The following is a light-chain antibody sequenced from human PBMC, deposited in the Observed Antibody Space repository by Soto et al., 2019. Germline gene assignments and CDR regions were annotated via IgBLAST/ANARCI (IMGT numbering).Light chain of an antibody. J-gene: IGKJ1*01. CDR3: HQRQSWPRT. V-gene: IGKV3-11*01. Sequence: EIVLTQSPATLSSFPGDRVTLSCRASQYINTRLAWYQHRPGQAPRLLIYQTSIRAACIPARFSASGSGTDFTLTISDVQTEDFALYYCHQRQSWPRTFGQGTKVDI. CDR2: QTS. CDR1: QYINTR.